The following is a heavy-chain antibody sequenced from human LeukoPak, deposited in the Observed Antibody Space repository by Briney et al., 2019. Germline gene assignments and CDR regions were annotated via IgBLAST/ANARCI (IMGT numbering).Heavy chain of an antibody. D-gene: IGHD6-19*01. CDR1: GYSISSGYY. V-gene: IGHV4-38-2*02. Sequence: SETLSLTCTVSGYSISSGYYWGWIRSPPGKGLEWIGSIYHSGSTYYNPALKSRVTISVDTSKNQFSLKLSSVTAADTAVYYCARFGSGWYYFDYWGQGTMVTVSS. J-gene: IGHJ4*02. CDR3: ARFGSGWYYFDY. CDR2: IYHSGST.